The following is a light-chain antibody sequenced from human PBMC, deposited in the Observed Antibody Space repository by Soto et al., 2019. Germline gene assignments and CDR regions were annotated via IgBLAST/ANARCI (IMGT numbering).Light chain of an antibody. Sequence: EIVLTQSPGTLSLSPGERATLSRRASQSVNSRYLAWYQQKPGQAPNLLIYGTSSRASGIPDRFSGSGSGTDFTLTISRLEPEDFAVYYCQQYVSSSLTFGGGTKVDIK. CDR1: QSVNSRY. CDR2: GTS. J-gene: IGKJ4*01. CDR3: QQYVSSSLT. V-gene: IGKV3-20*01.